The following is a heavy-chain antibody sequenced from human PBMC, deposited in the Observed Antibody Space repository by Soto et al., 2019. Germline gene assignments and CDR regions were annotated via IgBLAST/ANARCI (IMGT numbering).Heavy chain of an antibody. CDR3: ARAQRSSWLDAFDI. V-gene: IGHV3-30-3*01. J-gene: IGHJ3*02. D-gene: IGHD6-13*01. Sequence: PGGSLRLSCAASGFTFSSYAMHWVRQAPGKGLEWVAVISYDGSNKYYADSVKGRFTISRDNSKNTLYLQMNSLRAEDTAVYYCARAQRSSWLDAFDIWGQGTMVTVS. CDR2: ISYDGSNK. CDR1: GFTFSSYA.